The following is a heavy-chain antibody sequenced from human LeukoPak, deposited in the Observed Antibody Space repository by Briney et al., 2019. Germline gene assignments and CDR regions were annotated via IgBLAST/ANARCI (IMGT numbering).Heavy chain of an antibody. CDR2: IYHSGST. V-gene: IGHV4-30-2*01. J-gene: IGHJ4*02. D-gene: IGHD3-10*01. Sequence: SQTLSLTCTVSGGSISSGGYYWSWIRQPPGKGLEWIGYIYHSGSTYYNPSLKSRVTISVDRSKNQFSLKLTSVTAADTAVYYCARMDYGSASYYNVAFDYWGQGTQVTVSS. CDR3: ARMDYGSASYYNVAFDY. CDR1: GGSISSGGYY.